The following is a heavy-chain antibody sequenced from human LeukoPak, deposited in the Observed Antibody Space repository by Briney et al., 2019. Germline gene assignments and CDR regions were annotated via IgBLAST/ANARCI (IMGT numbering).Heavy chain of an antibody. J-gene: IGHJ6*03. CDR1: GYTFTGYF. V-gene: IGHV1-2*02. CDR2: INPNSGGT. Sequence: GASVKVSCKASGYTFTGYFIHWVRQAPGQGLEWMGWINPNSGGTNYAQRSQGRVTMTRDTSINTAYMELRSLRSDDTAVYYCARSPRGSSGWYGDYYYYYMDVWGKGTTVTISS. CDR3: ARSPRGSSGWYGDYYYYYMDV. D-gene: IGHD6-19*01.